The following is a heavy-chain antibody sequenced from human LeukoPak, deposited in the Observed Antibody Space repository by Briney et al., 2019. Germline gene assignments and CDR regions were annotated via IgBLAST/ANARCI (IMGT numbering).Heavy chain of an antibody. V-gene: IGHV4-38-2*01. J-gene: IGHJ3*02. CDR3: ASPYCSSTSCYIPERAFDI. D-gene: IGHD2-2*02. CDR2: IYHSGST. CDR1: GYSISSGYY. Sequence: NPSGTLSLTCAVSGYSISSGYYWGWIRQPPGKGLEWIGSIYHSGSTYYNPSLKSRVTISVDTSKNQFSLKLSSVTAADTAVYYCASPYCSSTSCYIPERAFDIWGQGTMVTVSS.